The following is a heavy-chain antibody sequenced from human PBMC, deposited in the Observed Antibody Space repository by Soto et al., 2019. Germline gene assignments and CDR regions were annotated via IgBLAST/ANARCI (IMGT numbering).Heavy chain of an antibody. CDR3: ARDLWGYCGTDCYPLDV. J-gene: IGHJ6*02. V-gene: IGHV4-59*01. Sequence: QVRLQESGPGLVKPSETLSLTCTVSGGSISRYYWSWIRQPPGKGLEWIGYLYNTGSTIYNPSLKSRVTISVDTSKNQFSLKLNSLTAADTAVYYWARDLWGYCGTDCYPLDVWGQGTTVTVSS. CDR2: LYNTGST. D-gene: IGHD2-21*02. CDR1: GGSISRYY.